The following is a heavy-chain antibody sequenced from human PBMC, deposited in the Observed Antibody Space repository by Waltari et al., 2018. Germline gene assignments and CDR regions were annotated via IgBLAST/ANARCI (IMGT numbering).Heavy chain of an antibody. CDR3: ASGLGGWYGY. CDR1: GGSISSYY. Sequence: VQLQESGSGLVKPSETLSLTCTVSGGSISSYYWSWIRQPPGKGLEWIGYIYYSGSTNYNPSLKSRVTISVDTSKNQFSLKLSSVTAADTAVYYCASGLGGWYGYWGQGTLVTVSS. J-gene: IGHJ4*02. V-gene: IGHV4-59*01. CDR2: IYYSGST. D-gene: IGHD6-19*01.